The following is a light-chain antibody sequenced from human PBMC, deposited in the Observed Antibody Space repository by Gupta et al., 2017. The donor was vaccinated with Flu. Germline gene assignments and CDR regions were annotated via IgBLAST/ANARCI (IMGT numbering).Light chain of an antibody. CDR1: NSDVGGYNY. J-gene: IGLJ2*01. CDR2: DVS. V-gene: IGLV2-11*01. Sequence: QSALTQPRSVSGSPGQSVTISCTGTNSDVGGYNYVSWYQQLPGKAPKLMIYDVSKRPSGVPDRFSGSKSGNTASLTISGLQAEDEADYYCCSYAGWHTSFGGGTKLTVL. CDR3: CSYAGWHTS.